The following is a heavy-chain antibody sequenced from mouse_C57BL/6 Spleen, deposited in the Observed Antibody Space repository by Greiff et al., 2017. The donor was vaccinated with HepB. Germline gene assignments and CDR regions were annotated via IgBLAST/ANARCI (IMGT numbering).Heavy chain of an antibody. J-gene: IGHJ4*01. Sequence: QVHVKQSGPGLVQPSQSLSITCTVSGFSLTSYGVHWVRQSPGKGLEWLGVIWSGGSTDYNAAFISRLSISKDNSKSQVFFIMNSLQADDTAIYYCARTLWKTYAMDYWGQGTSVTVSS. V-gene: IGHV2-2*01. CDR3: ARTLWKTYAMDY. CDR2: IWSGGST. CDR1: GFSLTSYG. D-gene: IGHD1-1*02.